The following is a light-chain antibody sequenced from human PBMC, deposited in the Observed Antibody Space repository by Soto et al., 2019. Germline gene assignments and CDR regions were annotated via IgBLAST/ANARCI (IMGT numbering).Light chain of an antibody. CDR2: GAS. Sequence: DIQMTQSPASLSASVVGRFTISFRTSQRINSYLNWYQQKPGEAPTLLIYGASSLQSGVPSRFSGSGSGTDFTLAINSLQPEDFATYYCQQSSRTPITFGQGTRLEIK. CDR3: QQSSRTPIT. CDR1: QRINSY. V-gene: IGKV1-39*01. J-gene: IGKJ5*01.